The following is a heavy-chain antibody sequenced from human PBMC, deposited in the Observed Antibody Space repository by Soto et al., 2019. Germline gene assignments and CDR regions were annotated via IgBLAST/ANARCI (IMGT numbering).Heavy chain of an antibody. CDR1: GFTFSSYA. V-gene: IGHV3-23*01. D-gene: IGHD3-10*01. CDR3: AKVMGDYYGSGPFDY. CDR2: ISGSGGST. J-gene: IGHJ4*02. Sequence: GGSLRLSCAASGFTFSSYAMSWVRQAPGKGLEWVSAISGSGGSTYYADSVKGRFTISRDNSKNTLYLQMNSLRAEDTAVYYCAKVMGDYYGSGPFDYWGQGTLVTVSS.